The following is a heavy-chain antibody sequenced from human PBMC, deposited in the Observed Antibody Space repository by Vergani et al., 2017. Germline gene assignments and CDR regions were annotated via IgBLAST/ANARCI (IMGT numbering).Heavy chain of an antibody. CDR1: GGSISSGGYY. V-gene: IGHV4-61*02. Sequence: QVQLQESGPGLVKPSQTLSLTCTVSGGSISSGGYYWNWIRQHPGKGLEWIGRIYTSGATNYNPSLRSRAIMSVDASKKQFSLKSTSVTAADTAVYYCARDGGEYDKDALDVWGQGTKVTVTS. CDR2: IYTSGAT. CDR3: ARDGGEYDKDALDV. J-gene: IGHJ3*01. D-gene: IGHD2-21*01.